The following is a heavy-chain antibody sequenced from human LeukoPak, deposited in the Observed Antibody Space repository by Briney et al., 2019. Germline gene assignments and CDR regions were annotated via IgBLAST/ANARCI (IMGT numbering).Heavy chain of an antibody. CDR3: ARNGAPLLDY. V-gene: IGHV4-39*07. CDR1: GGSVSSGSYY. Sequence: PSETLSPTCTVSGGSVSSGSYYWSWIRQPPGKGLEWIGSIYYSGSTYYNPSLKSRVTISVDTSKNQFSLKLSSVTAADTAVYYCARNGAPLLDYWGQGTLVTVSS. D-gene: IGHD3-10*01. CDR2: IYYSGST. J-gene: IGHJ4*02.